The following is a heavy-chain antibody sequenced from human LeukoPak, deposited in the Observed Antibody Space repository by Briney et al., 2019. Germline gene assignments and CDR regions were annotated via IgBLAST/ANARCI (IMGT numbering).Heavy chain of an antibody. V-gene: IGHV4-39*01. J-gene: IGHJ4*02. CDR3: ASREDGYNYYDDY. CDR2: IYYSGST. D-gene: IGHD5-24*01. CDR1: GGPISSSSYY. Sequence: SETLSLTCTVSGGPISSSSYYWGWIRQPPGKGLEWIGSIYYSGSTYYNPSLKSRVTISVDTSKNQFSLKLSSVTAADTAVYYCASREDGYNYYDDYWGQGTLVTVSS.